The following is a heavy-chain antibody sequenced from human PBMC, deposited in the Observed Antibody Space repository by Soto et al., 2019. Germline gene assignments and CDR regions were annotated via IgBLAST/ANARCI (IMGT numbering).Heavy chain of an antibody. CDR2: ISGYNGNT. D-gene: IGHD3-22*01. CDR3: ARDREYYYDSSGNYYYHYGLDV. J-gene: IGHJ6*02. CDR1: GYTFTDYG. Sequence: QVQLVESGAEVKKPGASVKVSCKASGYTFTDYGISWVRQAPGQGLEWMGWISGYNGNTKYAQKFQGRATMTADTPTNTAYMELRSLRSDDTAVYYCARDREYYYDSSGNYYYHYGLDVWGQGTTVTVSS. V-gene: IGHV1-18*04.